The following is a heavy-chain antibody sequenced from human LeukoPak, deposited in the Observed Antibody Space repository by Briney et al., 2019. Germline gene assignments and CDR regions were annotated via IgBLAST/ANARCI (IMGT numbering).Heavy chain of an antibody. J-gene: IGHJ3*02. CDR1: GFTVSSYY. CDR2: IYSGGST. CDR3: ARDRGCGDCYPPANDAFDI. Sequence: SGGSLRLSCTASGFTVSSYYMSWARQAPGKGLEWCSVIYSGGSTYYADSVKGRFTISRDNSKSTLYLQMNSLRAEDTAVYYCARDRGCGDCYPPANDAFDIWGQGTMVTVSS. D-gene: IGHD2-21*02. V-gene: IGHV3-66*01.